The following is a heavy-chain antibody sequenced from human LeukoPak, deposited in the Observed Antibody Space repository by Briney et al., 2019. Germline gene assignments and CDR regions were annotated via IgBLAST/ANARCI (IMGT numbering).Heavy chain of an antibody. J-gene: IGHJ1*01. V-gene: IGHV3-23*01. CDR1: GFIFSPYA. CDR3: AKGVPDYYDSSGYYPYAEYFQH. CDR2: ISGRGNDI. Sequence: GGSLRLSCAASGFIFSPYAMSWVRQAPGKGLEWVSTISGRGNDIHYADSVKGRFTISRDNSKNTLYLQMNSLRAEDTAVYYCAKGVPDYYDSSGYYPYAEYFQHWGQGTLVTVSS. D-gene: IGHD3-22*01.